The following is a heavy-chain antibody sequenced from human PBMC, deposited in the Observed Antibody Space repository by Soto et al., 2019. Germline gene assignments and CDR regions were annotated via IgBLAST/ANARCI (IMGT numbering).Heavy chain of an antibody. Sequence: QVQLVQSGAEVKKPGASVKVSCKASDYTFTRNGISWVRQAPGQGLEWMGWISGYSGSTNYAQKFQGRVTMTTDTPTSTADMELRSLRSDDTAGYDGATFYSSGWPRGHLDNGGQGPMGTVSS. CDR2: ISGYSGST. CDR3: ATFYSSGWPRGHLDN. D-gene: IGHD6-19*01. CDR1: DYTFTRNG. J-gene: IGHJ4*02. V-gene: IGHV1-18*01.